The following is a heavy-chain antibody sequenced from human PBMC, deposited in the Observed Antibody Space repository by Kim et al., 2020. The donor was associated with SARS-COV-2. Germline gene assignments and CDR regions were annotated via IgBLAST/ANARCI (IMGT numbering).Heavy chain of an antibody. V-gene: IGHV4-4*02. D-gene: IGHD2-2*01. CDR2: IYHSGST. J-gene: IGHJ6*02. CDR3: AREGYCSSTSCRAYYYYYGMDV. Sequence: SETLSLTCAVSGGSISSSNWWSWVRQPPGKGLEWIGEIYHSGSTNYNPSLKSRVTISVDKSKNQFSLKLSSVTAADTAVYYCAREGYCSSTSCRAYYYYYGMDVWGQGTTVTVSS. CDR1: GGSISSSNW.